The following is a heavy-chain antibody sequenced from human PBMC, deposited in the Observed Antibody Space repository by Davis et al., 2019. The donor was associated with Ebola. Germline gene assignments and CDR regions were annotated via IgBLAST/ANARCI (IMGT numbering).Heavy chain of an antibody. Sequence: GESLKISCAASGFTFSSYGMHWVRQAPGKGLEWVAVIWYDGSNKYYADSVKGRFTISRDNAKNMLYLQMDSLRVEDTAVYYCARYSSAYERADLDYWGQGTLVTVSS. CDR3: ARYSSAYERADLDY. D-gene: IGHD5-12*01. V-gene: IGHV3-33*01. CDR2: IWYDGSNK. CDR1: GFTFSSYG. J-gene: IGHJ4*02.